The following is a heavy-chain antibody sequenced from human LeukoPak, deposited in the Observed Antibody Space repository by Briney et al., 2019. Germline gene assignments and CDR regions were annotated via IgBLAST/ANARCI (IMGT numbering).Heavy chain of an antibody. CDR3: ARVVATTYYYYGMDV. J-gene: IGHJ6*02. V-gene: IGHV1-8*01. CDR1: GYTFTSYD. D-gene: IGHD5-12*01. Sequence: ASVKVSCKASGYTFTSYDINWVRQATGQGLEWMGWMNPNSGNTGYAQKFQGRVTMTRNTSISTAYMELSSLRSEDTAVYYCARVVATTYYYYGMDVWGQGTTVTVPS. CDR2: MNPNSGNT.